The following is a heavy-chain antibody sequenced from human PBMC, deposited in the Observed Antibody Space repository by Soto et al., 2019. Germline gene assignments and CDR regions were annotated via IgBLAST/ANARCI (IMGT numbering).Heavy chain of an antibody. Sequence: PGGSLRLSCAASGVTFSRYGMDWVRQAPGKGLEWVAVIWYDGSNKYYADSVKGRFTISRDNSKNTLYLQMNSLRAEDTALYYCARDRCGGDCYSFDYWGQGTLVTVSS. CDR2: IWYDGSNK. CDR3: ARDRCGGDCYSFDY. D-gene: IGHD2-21*02. V-gene: IGHV3-33*01. CDR1: GVTFSRYG. J-gene: IGHJ4*02.